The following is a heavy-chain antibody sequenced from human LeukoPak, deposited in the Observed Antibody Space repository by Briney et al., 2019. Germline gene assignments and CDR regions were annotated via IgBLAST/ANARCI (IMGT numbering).Heavy chain of an antibody. V-gene: IGHV4-34*01. J-gene: IGHJ5*02. CDR1: GGSFSGYY. D-gene: IGHD6-19*01. CDR2: INHSGST. CDR3: ARYLKQWLRYNWFDP. Sequence: SETLSLTCAVYGGSFSGYYWSWIRQPPGEGLEWIGEINHSGSTNYNPSLKSRVTISVDTSKNQFSLKLSSVTAADTAVYYCARYLKQWLRYNWFDPWGQGTLVTVSS.